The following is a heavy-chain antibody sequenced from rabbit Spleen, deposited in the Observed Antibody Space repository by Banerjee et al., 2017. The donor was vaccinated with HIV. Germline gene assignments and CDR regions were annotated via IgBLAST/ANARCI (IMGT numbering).Heavy chain of an antibody. CDR1: GFDFGSSYW. CDR2: IDAGSRGVI. V-gene: IGHV1S45*01. D-gene: IGHD4-2*01. J-gene: IGHJ4*01. Sequence: QEQLVEYGGGRVRPEGSLTHTCKASGFDFGSSYWLCWVRQAPGKGLEWIACIDAGSRGVIHYANWAKGRFTVSKTSSTPVTLQMTSLTAADTATYFCARDAAGREDFNLWGQGTLVTVS. CDR3: ARDAAGREDFNL.